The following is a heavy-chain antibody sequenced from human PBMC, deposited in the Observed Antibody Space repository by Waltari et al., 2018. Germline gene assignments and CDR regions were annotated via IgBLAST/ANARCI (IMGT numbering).Heavy chain of an antibody. Sequence: QVQLQESGPGLVKPSETLSLTCAVSGYSISSGYYWGWIRQPPGKGLEWIGSIYQSGGTYYNPSLKSRVTISLDTSKNQFSLKLSSVTAADTAVYYCARGFGSSHAFDFWGQGTMVTVSS. CDR1: GYSISSGYY. CDR2: IYQSGGT. J-gene: IGHJ3*01. CDR3: ARGFGSSHAFDF. V-gene: IGHV4-38-2*01. D-gene: IGHD2-15*01.